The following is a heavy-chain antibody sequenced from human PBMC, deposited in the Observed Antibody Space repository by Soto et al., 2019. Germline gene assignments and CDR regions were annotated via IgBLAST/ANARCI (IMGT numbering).Heavy chain of an antibody. J-gene: IGHJ2*01. D-gene: IGHD3-16*02. CDR1: GFTFSSYA. V-gene: IGHV3-23*01. CDR3: ATSAFGGVIATGRYTGYFDL. Sequence: GGSLRLSCAASGFTFSSYAMSWVRQAPGKGLEWVSAISGSGGSTYYADSVKGRFTISRDNSKNTLYLQMNSLRAEDTAVYYCATSAFGGVIATGRYTGYFDLWGRGTLVTVSS. CDR2: ISGSGGST.